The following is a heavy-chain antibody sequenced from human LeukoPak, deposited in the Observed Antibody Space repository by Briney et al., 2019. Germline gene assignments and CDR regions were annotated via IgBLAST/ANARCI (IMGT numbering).Heavy chain of an antibody. D-gene: IGHD3-10*01. CDR2: KSSRDNTR. J-gene: IGHJ4*02. Sequence: SGGSLRLSCAASGFTFSSFEMDWVRQAPGKGLEWISYKSSRDNTRYYAESVRGRFTMSRDNAKNSLSLQMNGLRVEDTAVYYCARGFGRFGHRFGYLGQGTLVTVSS. V-gene: IGHV3-48*03. CDR3: ARGFGRFGHRFGY. CDR1: GFTFSSFE.